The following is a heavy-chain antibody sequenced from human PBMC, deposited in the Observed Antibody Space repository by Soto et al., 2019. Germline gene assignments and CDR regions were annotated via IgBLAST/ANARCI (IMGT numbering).Heavy chain of an antibody. D-gene: IGHD3-9*01. CDR1: GGSFSGYY. CDR3: ARGGNILTGLLDDD. V-gene: IGHV4-34*01. J-gene: IGHJ4*02. Sequence: QVQLQQWGAGLLKPSETLSLTCAVYGGSFSGYYWSWIRQPPGRGLEWIGEINHSGSTNYNPSLKSRVTISVDTSKNQFSLKLSSVTAADTAVSYCARGGNILTGLLDDDWGKGPLVTVAS. CDR2: INHSGST.